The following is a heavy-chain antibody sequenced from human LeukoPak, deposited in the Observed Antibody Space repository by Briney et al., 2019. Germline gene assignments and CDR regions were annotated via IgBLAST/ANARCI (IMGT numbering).Heavy chain of an antibody. CDR1: GFTFSSYA. CDR2: ISGSGGST. V-gene: IGHV3-23*01. D-gene: IGHD3-10*01. CDR3: AKDEDYYGSGSYGGYFDY. Sequence: PGGSLRLSCAASGFTFSSYAMSWVRQAPGKGLEWVSAISGSGGSTYYADSVKGRFTISRDNSKNTLYLQMNSLRAEDTAVYYCAKDEDYYGSGSYGGYFDYWGQGTLVTVSS. J-gene: IGHJ4*02.